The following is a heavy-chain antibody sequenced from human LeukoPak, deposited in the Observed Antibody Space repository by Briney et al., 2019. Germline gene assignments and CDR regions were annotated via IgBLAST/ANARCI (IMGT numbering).Heavy chain of an antibody. D-gene: IGHD6-19*01. CDR1: GYTFTSYG. Sequence: ASVKVSCKASGYTFTSYGISWVREAPGQGLEWMGWISAYNGNTNYAQKLQGRVTMTTDTSTSTAYMELRSLRSDDTAVYYCAKNHTGGYSSGSSLFDYWGQGTLVTVSS. CDR3: AKNHTGGYSSGSSLFDY. CDR2: ISAYNGNT. V-gene: IGHV1-18*01. J-gene: IGHJ4*02.